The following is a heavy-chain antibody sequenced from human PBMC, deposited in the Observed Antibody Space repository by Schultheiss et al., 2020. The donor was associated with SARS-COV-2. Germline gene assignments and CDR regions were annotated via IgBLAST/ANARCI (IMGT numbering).Heavy chain of an antibody. CDR1: GFTFSSYG. J-gene: IGHJ4*02. CDR2: ISYDGSNK. D-gene: IGHD6-13*01. Sequence: GGSLRLSCAASGFTFSSYGMHWVRQAPGKGLEWVAVISYDGSNKYYADSVKGRFTISRDNSKNTLYLQMNSLRAEDTAVYYCARDLVYSSSYWGQGTLVTVSS. V-gene: IGHV3-33*05. CDR3: ARDLVYSSSY.